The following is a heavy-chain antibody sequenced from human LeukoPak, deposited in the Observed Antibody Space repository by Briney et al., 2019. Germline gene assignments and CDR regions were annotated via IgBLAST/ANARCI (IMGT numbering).Heavy chain of an antibody. CDR3: ASRNIEDCSSTSCYPLDY. D-gene: IGHD2-2*01. J-gene: IGHJ4*02. Sequence: GESLKISCKGSGYTFTTYWIGWVRQMPGKGLEWMGIIYPADSDTRYSPSFQGQVTISADKSISTAYLQWSSLKASDTAMYYCASRNIEDCSSTSCYPLDYWGQGTLVTVTS. CDR1: GYTFTTYW. V-gene: IGHV5-51*01. CDR2: IYPADSDT.